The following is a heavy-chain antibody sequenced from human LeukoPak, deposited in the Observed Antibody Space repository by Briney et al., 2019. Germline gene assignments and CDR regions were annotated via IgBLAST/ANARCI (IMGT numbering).Heavy chain of an antibody. CDR1: GFNFSRYW. V-gene: IGHV3-74*01. CDR2: IKSDGKT. Sequence: GPLRLSCEASGFNFSRYWMHWLRQAPARGLAWVSRIKSDGKTNYADSVKGRFTISRDNAKNTVSLQMDSLRAEDTGVYYCARAPSEVGGYYPEYFRHWGQGTLVTVSS. CDR3: ARAPSEVGGYYPEYFRH. J-gene: IGHJ1*01. D-gene: IGHD3-22*01.